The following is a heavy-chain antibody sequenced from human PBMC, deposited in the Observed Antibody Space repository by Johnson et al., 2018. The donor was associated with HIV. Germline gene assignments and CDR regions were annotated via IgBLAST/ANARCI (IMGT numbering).Heavy chain of an antibody. D-gene: IGHD3-16*01. CDR1: GFTFSSYG. J-gene: IGHJ3*02. CDR2: ISYDGSKV. CDR3: AKAPSMGADGLDI. Sequence: QVQLVESGGGVVQPGRSLRLSCAASGFTFSSYGMHWVRQAPGKGMDWVAFISYDGSKVYYADSVKGRFTISRDNSKNTLYLQMNSPRPANIGLYYCAKAPSMGADGLDIWAQGTMVTVSS. V-gene: IGHV3-30*18.